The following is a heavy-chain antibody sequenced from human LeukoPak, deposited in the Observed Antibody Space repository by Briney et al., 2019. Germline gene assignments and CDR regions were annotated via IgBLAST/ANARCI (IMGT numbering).Heavy chain of an antibody. CDR2: ISPYTGNT. J-gene: IGHJ6*02. Sequence: GASVKVSCKTSGYIFTTYGIKWVRQAPGQGLEWMGWISPYTGNTNHAQKFQGRVTLIAETSTRIPRMELKNLRSDDTAVYYCARDTLMDSNPFHGMDVWGQGTSATVTS. V-gene: IGHV1-18*01. CDR1: GYIFTTYG. D-gene: IGHD2-8*01. CDR3: ARDTLMDSNPFHGMDV.